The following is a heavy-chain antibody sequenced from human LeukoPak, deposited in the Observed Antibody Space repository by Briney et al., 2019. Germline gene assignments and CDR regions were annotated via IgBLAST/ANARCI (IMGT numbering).Heavy chain of an antibody. CDR2: ISSRGSTI. V-gene: IGHV3-48*03. CDR3: ARDEPVWGY. CDR1: GFTFSSYE. D-gene: IGHD3-16*01. Sequence: GGSLRLSCAASGFTFSSYEMNWVRQAPGKGLEWVSYISSRGSTIYYADSVKGRFTISRDNAKNSLYLQMNSLRAEDTAVYYCARDEPVWGYWGQGTLVTVSS. J-gene: IGHJ4*02.